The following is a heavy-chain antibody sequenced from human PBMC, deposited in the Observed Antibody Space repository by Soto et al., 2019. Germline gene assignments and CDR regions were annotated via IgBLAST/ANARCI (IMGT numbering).Heavy chain of an antibody. CDR2: IYYSGST. Sequence: PSETLSLTCTVSGGSISSYYWSWIRQPPGKGLEWIGYIYYSGSTNYNPSLKSRVTISVDTSKNQFSLKLSPVTAADTAVYYCARVVPSVGNLDYWGQGTLVTVSS. D-gene: IGHD1-26*01. J-gene: IGHJ4*02. CDR3: ARVVPSVGNLDY. CDR1: GGSISSYY. V-gene: IGHV4-59*01.